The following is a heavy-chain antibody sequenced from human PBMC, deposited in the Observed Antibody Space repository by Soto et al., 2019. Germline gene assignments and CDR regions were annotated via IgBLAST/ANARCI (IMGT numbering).Heavy chain of an antibody. CDR2: ISYDGSNK. V-gene: IGHV3-30-3*01. CDR1: GFTFSSYA. J-gene: IGHJ5*02. D-gene: IGHD2-2*01. CDR3: ARGGFVCISTSCYDWFDP. Sequence: QVQLVESGGGVVQPGRSLRLSCAASGFTFSSYAMHWVRQAPGKGLERVAVISYDGSNKYYADSVKGRFTISRDNSKNTLYLQMNSLRAEDTAVYYCARGGFVCISTSCYDWFDPWGQGTLVTVSS.